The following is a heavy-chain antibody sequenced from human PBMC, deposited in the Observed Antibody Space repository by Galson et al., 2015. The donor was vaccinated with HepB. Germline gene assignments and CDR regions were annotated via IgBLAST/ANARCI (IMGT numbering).Heavy chain of an antibody. J-gene: IGHJ3*02. D-gene: IGHD3-3*01. CDR2: IIPIFGTA. CDR3: ARAGLRDFWSGYSHAFDI. Sequence: SVKVSCKASGGTFSSYAISWVRQAPGQGLEWMGGIIPIFGTANYAQKFQGRVTITADESTSTAYMELSSLRSEDTAVYYCARAGLRDFWSGYSHAFDIWGQGTMVTVSS. CDR1: GGTFSSYA. V-gene: IGHV1-69*13.